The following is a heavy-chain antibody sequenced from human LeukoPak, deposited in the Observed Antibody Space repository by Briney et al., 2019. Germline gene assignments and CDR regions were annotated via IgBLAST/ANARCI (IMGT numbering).Heavy chain of an antibody. D-gene: IGHD2-21*01. CDR3: ARINYYVGVFRPDDY. Sequence: SETLSLTRTVSGGSVSDYYWSWIRQPAGRGLEWIGRIFPIGSTSYNPSLWSRVTMSIDTSKNQFSLTLNSVTATDTAVYYCARINYYVGVFRPDDYWGQGTLVTVSS. V-gene: IGHV4-4*07. J-gene: IGHJ4*02. CDR1: GGSVSDYY. CDR2: IFPIGST.